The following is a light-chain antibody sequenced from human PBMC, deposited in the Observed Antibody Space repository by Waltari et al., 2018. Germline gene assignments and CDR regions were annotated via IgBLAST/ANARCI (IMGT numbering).Light chain of an antibody. V-gene: IGKV3-20*01. CDR1: QSVSSSS. J-gene: IGKJ2*01. CDR3: QHYGRSPPNT. Sequence: EVVLTQSPDTLSLSPVERATLSCRASQSVSSSSLAWYQQKPGQAPRLLISGGSTRATGIPDRFSGAGSGTDFTLTISRLEPEDFAVYYCQHYGRSPPNTFGQGSKLEIK. CDR2: GGS.